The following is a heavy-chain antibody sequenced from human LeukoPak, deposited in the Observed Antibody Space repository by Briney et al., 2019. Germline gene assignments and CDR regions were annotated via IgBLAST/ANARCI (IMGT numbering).Heavy chain of an antibody. J-gene: IGHJ6*03. D-gene: IGHD3-16*01. CDR3: ARVLARGGLGEWQGYYYYYMDV. Sequence: WASVKVSCKASGYTFTYRYLHWVRQAPGQGLEWMGWINPNSGGTNYAQKFQGRVTITRDTSISTAYMEMSRLGYEATAVYSCARVLARGGLGEWQGYYYYYMDVWGKGTTVTVSS. V-gene: IGHV1-2*02. CDR2: INPNSGGT. CDR1: GYTFTYRY.